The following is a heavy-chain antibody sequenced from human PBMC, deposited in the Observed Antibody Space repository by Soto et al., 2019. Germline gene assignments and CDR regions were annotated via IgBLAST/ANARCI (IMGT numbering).Heavy chain of an antibody. Sequence: SETLSLTCTVSGGSISSYYWSWIRQPPGKGMEWIGYIYYSGSTNYNPSLKSRVTISVDTSKNQFSLKLSSVTAADTAVYYNARTRILNVIRLSEWSAVASDKWGQGTMVT. J-gene: IGHJ3*02. CDR3: ARTRILNVIRLSEWSAVASDK. V-gene: IGHV4-59*01. CDR2: IYYSGST. D-gene: IGHD3-3*01. CDR1: GGSISSYY.